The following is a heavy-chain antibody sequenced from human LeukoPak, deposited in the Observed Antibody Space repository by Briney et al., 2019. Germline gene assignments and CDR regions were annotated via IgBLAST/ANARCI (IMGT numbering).Heavy chain of an antibody. CDR3: ARDAYYYDSSGYCVY. Sequence: GGSLRLSCAASGLTFSDYYMSWIRQAPGKGLEWVSYISSSGNTIYYADSVKGRFTISRDNAKNSLYLQMNSLRAEDTAVYHCARDAYYYDSSGYCVYWGQGTLVTVSS. CDR2: ISSSGNTI. J-gene: IGHJ4*02. CDR1: GLTFSDYY. D-gene: IGHD3-22*01. V-gene: IGHV3-11*04.